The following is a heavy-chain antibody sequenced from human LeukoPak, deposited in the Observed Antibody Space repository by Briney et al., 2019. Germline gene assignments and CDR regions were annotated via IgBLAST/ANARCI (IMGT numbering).Heavy chain of an antibody. Sequence: GGSLRLSCAASGFTFSSYSMNWVRQAPGKGLEWVSSISSSSSYIYYADSVKGRFTISRDNSKNTLYLQMNSLRAEDTAVYYCARDHGGYSYGYFGPFDYWGQGTLVTVSS. D-gene: IGHD5-18*01. CDR2: ISSSSSYI. CDR3: ARDHGGYSYGYFGPFDY. CDR1: GFTFSSYS. J-gene: IGHJ4*02. V-gene: IGHV3-21*01.